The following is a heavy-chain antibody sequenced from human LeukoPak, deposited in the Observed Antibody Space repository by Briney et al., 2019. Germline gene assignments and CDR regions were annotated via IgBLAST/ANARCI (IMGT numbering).Heavy chain of an antibody. CDR3: ARNSAYSSSSGTNL. Sequence: SEALSLTCTVSGGSISSSSSYWVWIRQPPGKGLEWIGTVYYSGSTYYNPSLKSRVTISVDTSKNQFSLKLSSVTAADTAVYFCARNSAYSSSSGTNLWGQGTLVTVSS. V-gene: IGHV4-39*07. D-gene: IGHD6-6*01. CDR1: GGSISSSSSY. CDR2: VYYSGST. J-gene: IGHJ4*02.